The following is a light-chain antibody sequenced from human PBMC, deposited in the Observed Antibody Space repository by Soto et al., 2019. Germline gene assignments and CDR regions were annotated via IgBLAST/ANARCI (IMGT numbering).Light chain of an antibody. CDR2: AAS. CDR3: LQHNTYPRT. CDR1: QSISSY. V-gene: IGKV1-17*01. J-gene: IGKJ1*01. Sequence: DIQMTQSTSSLSASVGDRVTITCRASQSISSYLNWYQQKPGKAPKLLIYAASSLQSGVPSRFSGSGSGTEFTLTISSLQPEDFATYYRLQHNTYPRTFGQGTKVDIK.